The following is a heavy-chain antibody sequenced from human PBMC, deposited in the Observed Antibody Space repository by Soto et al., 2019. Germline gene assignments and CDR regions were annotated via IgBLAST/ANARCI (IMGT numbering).Heavy chain of an antibody. V-gene: IGHV4-34*01. J-gene: IGHJ4*02. Sequence: QVQLQQWGAGLLKPSETLSLTCAVYGGSLSGYYWSWIRQPPGKGPEWIGEIGHSGSTIYNPSLKSRLTISLDTSKNQFSLMLGSVTAAETAVYYCARDSDYYGSGSYYGAFDYWGQGTLVTVSS. CDR3: ARDSDYYGSGSYYGAFDY. D-gene: IGHD3-10*01. CDR1: GGSLSGYY. CDR2: IGHSGST.